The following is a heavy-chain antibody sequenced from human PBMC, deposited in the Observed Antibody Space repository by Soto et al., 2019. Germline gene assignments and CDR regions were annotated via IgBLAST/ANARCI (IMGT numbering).Heavy chain of an antibody. V-gene: IGHV4-4*02. J-gene: IGHJ5*02. CDR2: IYHSGST. Sequence: LSLTCAVSGGSISSSNWWSWVRQPPGKGLEWIGEIYHSGSTNYNPSLKSRVTISVDKSKNQFSLKLSSVTAADTAVYYCARHFGYCSSTSCYSNWFDPWGQGTLVTVSS. D-gene: IGHD2-2*02. CDR3: ARHFGYCSSTSCYSNWFDP. CDR1: GGSISSSNW.